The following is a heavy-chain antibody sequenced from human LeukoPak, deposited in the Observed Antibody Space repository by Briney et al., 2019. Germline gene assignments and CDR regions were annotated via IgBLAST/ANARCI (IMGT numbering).Heavy chain of an antibody. J-gene: IGHJ3*02. D-gene: IGHD3-16*02. CDR1: GGSIGSYS. CDR2: IHYSGST. CDR3: ARYRSAFDI. Sequence: SETLSLTCTVSGGSIGSYSWNWIRQPPGKGLEWIGHIHYSGSTNYNPSLKSRVTISVDTSKNQFSLKLSSVTAADTAVYYCARYRSAFDIWGQGTMVTVSS. V-gene: IGHV4-59*08.